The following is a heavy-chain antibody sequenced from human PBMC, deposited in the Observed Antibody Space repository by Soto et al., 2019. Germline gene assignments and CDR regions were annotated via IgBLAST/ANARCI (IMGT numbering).Heavy chain of an antibody. CDR1: GGSISSDY. J-gene: IGHJ4*02. CDR3: ARDSVGSGYD. D-gene: IGHD5-12*01. CDR2: IYYSGYT. V-gene: IGHV4-59*01. Sequence: QVQLQESGPGLVKPSETLSLTCTVSGGSISSDYWSWIRQPPGKRLEWIGYIYYSGYTNYNPSLKXRVTISVDRSKNQFSLELRSVTAADTAVYYCARDSVGSGYDWGQGTLVTVSS.